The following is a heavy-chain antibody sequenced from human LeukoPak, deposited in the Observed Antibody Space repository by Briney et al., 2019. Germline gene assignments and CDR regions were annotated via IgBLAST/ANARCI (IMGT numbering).Heavy chain of an antibody. J-gene: IGHJ4*02. CDR1: GFTFSSYS. D-gene: IGHD6-13*01. V-gene: IGHV3-21*01. CDR2: ISSSSSYI. CDR3: ARDLDSSSWEEVDY. Sequence: GGSLRRSCAASGFTFSSYSMNWVRQAPGKGLEWVSSISSSSSYIYYADSVKGRFTISRDNAKNSLYLQMNSLRAEDTAVYYCARDLDSSSWEEVDYWGQGTLVTVSS.